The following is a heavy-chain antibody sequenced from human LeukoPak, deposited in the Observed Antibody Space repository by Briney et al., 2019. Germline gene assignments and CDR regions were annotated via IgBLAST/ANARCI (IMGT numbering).Heavy chain of an antibody. D-gene: IGHD2-2*01. V-gene: IGHV3-30*02. CDR1: GFTFSSYG. CDR3: AKDWVWVVPAPHYMDV. Sequence: PGGSLRLSCAASGFTFSSYGMHWVRQAPGKGLEWVAVIWYDGSNKYYADSVKGRFTISRDNSKNTLYLQMNSLRAEDTAVYYCAKDWVWVVPAPHYMDVWGKGTTVTVSS. CDR2: IWYDGSNK. J-gene: IGHJ6*03.